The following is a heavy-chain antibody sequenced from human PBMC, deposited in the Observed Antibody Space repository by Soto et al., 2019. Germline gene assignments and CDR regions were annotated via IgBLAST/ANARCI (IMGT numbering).Heavy chain of an antibody. V-gene: IGHV5-10-1*01. CDR2: IDPRDSYS. Sequence: DVQLVQSGADVKKPGESLRISCKTSGYSSTNYWISWFRQMPGKGLEWMGRIDPRDSYSDYNPSFKGHVTISLDKSLTTAYLQWSSLKAADTAMYYCARHEGLRYYYYAMDVGGQGTLVTGSS. J-gene: IGHJ6*02. CDR3: ARHEGLRYYYYAMDV. CDR1: GYSSTNYW.